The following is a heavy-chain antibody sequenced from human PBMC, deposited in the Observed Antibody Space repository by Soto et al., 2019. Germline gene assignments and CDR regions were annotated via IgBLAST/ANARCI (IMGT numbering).Heavy chain of an antibody. CDR3: ARVAVDGFVDY. Sequence: ASVKVSCKASGYTFTIYYINWVRQATGQGLEWMGWINAGNGNTKYSQKFQGRVTITRDTSASTAYMELSSLRSEDTAVYYCARVAVDGFVDYWGQGTLVSVSS. CDR1: GYTFTIYY. CDR2: INAGNGNT. V-gene: IGHV1-3*01. J-gene: IGHJ4*02. D-gene: IGHD3-10*01.